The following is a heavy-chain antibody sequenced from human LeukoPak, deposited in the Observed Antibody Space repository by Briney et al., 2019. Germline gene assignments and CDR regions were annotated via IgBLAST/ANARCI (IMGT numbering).Heavy chain of an antibody. CDR1: GYTFTSYG. Sequence: ASVKVSCKASGYTFTSYGISWVRQAPGQGLEWMGWISAYNGNTNYAQKLQGRVTMTTDTSTSTAYMELSRLRSDDTAVYYCAREYCSSTSCYFYSGRYNWFDPWGQGTLVTVSS. V-gene: IGHV1-18*01. D-gene: IGHD2-2*01. CDR2: ISAYNGNT. J-gene: IGHJ5*02. CDR3: AREYCSSTSCYFYSGRYNWFDP.